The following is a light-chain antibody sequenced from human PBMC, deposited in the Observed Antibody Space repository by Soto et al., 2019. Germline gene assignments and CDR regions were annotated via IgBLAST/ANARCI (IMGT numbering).Light chain of an antibody. CDR1: SGSVSTANN. J-gene: IGLJ1*01. CDR3: LSYTGTSTPYV. Sequence: QTVVTQESSFSVSPGGTVTLTCGLISGSVSTANNPSWYQQTPGQPPRTLIYSISTRPSGVPDRFSGSILGNKAALTITGAQADDESDYYCLSYTGTSTPYVFGTGTKLTVL. CDR2: SIS. V-gene: IGLV8-61*01.